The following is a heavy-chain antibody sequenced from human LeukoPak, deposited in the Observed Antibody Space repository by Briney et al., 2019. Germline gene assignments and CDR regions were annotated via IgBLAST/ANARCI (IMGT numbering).Heavy chain of an antibody. Sequence: PGESLKISCKGSGYSFINYWIAWVRQMPGKGLEWMGIIYPGDSDTRYSPSFQGQVTISVDKSISTAHLQWSSLKASDTALYYCARRSGGNLDYWGQGTLVTVSP. CDR2: IYPGDSDT. V-gene: IGHV5-51*01. D-gene: IGHD3-16*01. CDR1: GYSFINYW. CDR3: ARRSGGNLDY. J-gene: IGHJ4*02.